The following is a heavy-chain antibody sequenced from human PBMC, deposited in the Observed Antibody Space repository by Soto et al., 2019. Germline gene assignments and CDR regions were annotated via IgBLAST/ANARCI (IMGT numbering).Heavy chain of an antibody. CDR3: ARAGSGY. V-gene: IGHV3-66*01. CDR1: GLTVSTNP. Sequence: EVQLVESGGGLVQPGGSLRLSCAASGLTVSTNPMSWVRQAPGKGLEWVSVIYSGGGTHYADSVKGRFTISRDKSKNTVDLQMNNLRAEDTAVYYCARAGSGYWGQGTLVTVSS. CDR2: IYSGGGT. J-gene: IGHJ4*02.